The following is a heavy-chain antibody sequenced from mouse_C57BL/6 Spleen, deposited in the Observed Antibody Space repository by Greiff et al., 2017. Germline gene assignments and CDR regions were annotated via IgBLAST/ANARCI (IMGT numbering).Heavy chain of an antibody. CDR2: IYPGDGDT. J-gene: IGHJ2*01. CDR1: GYAFSSSW. V-gene: IGHV1-82*01. Sequence: QVQLKESGPELVKPGASVKISCKASGYAFSSSWMNWVKQRPGKGLEWIGRIYPGDGDTNYNGKFKGKATLTADKSSSTAYMQLSSLTSEDSAVYFCARWEAGSFDYWGQGTTLTVSS. D-gene: IGHD4-1*01. CDR3: ARWEAGSFDY.